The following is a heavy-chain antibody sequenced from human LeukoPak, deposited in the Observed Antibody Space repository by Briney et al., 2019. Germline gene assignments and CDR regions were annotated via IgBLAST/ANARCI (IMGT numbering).Heavy chain of an antibody. Sequence: PSETLSLTCTVSGYPISSGYYWGWIRQPPGKGLEWIGSIYHSGSTNYNPSLKSRVTISVDTSKNQFSLKLSSVTAADTAVYYCASGRQNYYDSSGYHYWGQGTLVTVSS. CDR3: ASGRQNYYDSSGYHY. J-gene: IGHJ4*02. D-gene: IGHD3-22*01. CDR2: IYHSGST. CDR1: GYPISSGYY. V-gene: IGHV4-38-2*02.